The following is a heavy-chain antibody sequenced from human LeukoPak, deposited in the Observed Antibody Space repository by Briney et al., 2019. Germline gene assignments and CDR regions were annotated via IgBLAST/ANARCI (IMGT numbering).Heavy chain of an antibody. J-gene: IGHJ3*02. V-gene: IGHV3-53*01. CDR2: IHKNAIT. CDR1: GFTVSSNY. D-gene: IGHD5/OR15-5a*01. Sequence: PGGSLRLSCAASGFTVSSNYMTWVRQAPGKGLEWVSVIHKNAITYYADTVKGRFTISRDNAKNSLYLQMNSLRTEDTAVYYCARDLSLSPIWGQGTMVTVSS. CDR3: ARDLSLSPI.